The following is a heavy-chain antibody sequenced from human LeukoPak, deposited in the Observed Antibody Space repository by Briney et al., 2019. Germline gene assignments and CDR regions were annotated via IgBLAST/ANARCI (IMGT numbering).Heavy chain of an antibody. D-gene: IGHD6-19*01. CDR1: GFTFSNYA. J-gene: IGHJ6*02. Sequence: GGSLRLSCAASGFTFSNYAMHWVRQAPDKGLEYVAVISNDGTYKYYGASVKGRFTISRDSSKNTLYLQMNSLRAEDTAVYYCAGAVVSGWYFSNYYYGMDVWGQGTTVTVS. CDR2: ISNDGTYK. V-gene: IGHV3-30*04. CDR3: AGAVVSGWYFSNYYYGMDV.